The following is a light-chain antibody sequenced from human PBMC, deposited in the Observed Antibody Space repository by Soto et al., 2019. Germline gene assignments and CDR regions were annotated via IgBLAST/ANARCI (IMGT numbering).Light chain of an antibody. CDR3: HHSRSSSWT. CDR1: QSISSTY. J-gene: IGKJ1*01. CDR2: AAS. Sequence: IVLTQSPATLSLSPGERATLSCRASQSISSTYLAWYQQKPGQAPRLLIHAASSRATAIPDRFSGSGSGTDFSLTISRLEPEDFAVYYCHHSRSSSWTFGQGTKVEIK. V-gene: IGKV3-20*01.